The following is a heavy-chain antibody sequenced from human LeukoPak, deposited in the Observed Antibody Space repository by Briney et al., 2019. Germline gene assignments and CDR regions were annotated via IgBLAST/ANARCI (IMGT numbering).Heavy chain of an antibody. J-gene: IGHJ6*03. Sequence: SETLSLTCAVYGGSFSGYYWSWIRQPPGKGLEWIGEINHSGSTNYNPSLKSRLSISVDTSKNQFSLTLSSVTAADTAVYYCARDHSSASYTYYYYYMDVWGKGTTVTVSS. V-gene: IGHV4-34*01. CDR2: INHSGST. D-gene: IGHD1-26*01. CDR3: ARDHSSASYTYYYYYMDV. CDR1: GGSFSGYY.